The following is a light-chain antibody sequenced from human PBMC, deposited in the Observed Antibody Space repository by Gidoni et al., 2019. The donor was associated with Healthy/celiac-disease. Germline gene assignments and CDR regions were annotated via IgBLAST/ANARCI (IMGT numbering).Light chain of an antibody. CDR2: DDS. Sequence: SYVLTQPPSVSVAPGKTARITCWGNNIGSTSVHWSQQKPGQAPVLVVYDDSDRPSGIPERFSGSNSGNTATLTISRVEAGDEADYYCQVWDSSSDHVVVFGGGTKLTVL. V-gene: IGLV3-21*03. J-gene: IGLJ2*01. CDR3: QVWDSSSDHVVV. CDR1: NIGSTS.